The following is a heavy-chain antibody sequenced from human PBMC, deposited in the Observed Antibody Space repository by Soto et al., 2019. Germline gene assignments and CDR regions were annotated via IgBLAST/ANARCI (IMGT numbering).Heavy chain of an antibody. D-gene: IGHD3-22*01. CDR3: ARTLYYYDSSGYYLFDY. CDR1: GFSLSTSGMC. Sequence: SGPTLVNPTQTLTLTCTVSGFSLSTSGMCVSWIRQPPGKALEWLALIDWDDDKYYSTSLKTRLTISKDTSKNQVVLTMTNMDPVDTATYYCARTLYYYDSSGYYLFDYWGQGTLVTVSS. V-gene: IGHV2-70*01. CDR2: IDWDDDK. J-gene: IGHJ4*02.